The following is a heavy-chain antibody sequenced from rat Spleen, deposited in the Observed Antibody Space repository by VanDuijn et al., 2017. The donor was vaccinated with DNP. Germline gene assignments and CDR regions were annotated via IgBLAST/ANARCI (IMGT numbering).Heavy chain of an antibody. CDR1: GFTFSDYG. J-gene: IGHJ1*01. CDR2: ITTGGGHT. V-gene: IGHV5S13*01. CDR3: ARGSGTYYWYFDF. Sequence: EVQLVESGGGLVQPGRSLKLSCAASGFTFSDYGMAWVRQVPSKGLEWVASITTGGGHTYYRDSVKGRFTISRDNAKNTQYLRMDSLRSEDTATYYCARGSGTYYWYFDFWGPGTMVTVSS. D-gene: IGHD5-1*01.